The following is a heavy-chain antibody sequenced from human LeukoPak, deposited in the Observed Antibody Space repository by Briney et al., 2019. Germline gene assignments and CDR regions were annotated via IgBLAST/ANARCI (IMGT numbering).Heavy chain of an antibody. Sequence: SQTLSLTCAVSGGSISSGGYSWSWIRQPPGKGLEWIGYIYHSGSTYYNPSLKSRVTISVDTSKNQFSLKLSSVTAADTAVYYCARPRAIAACLIYFDYWGQGTLVTVSS. D-gene: IGHD6-6*01. CDR3: ARPRAIAACLIYFDY. V-gene: IGHV4-30-2*01. J-gene: IGHJ4*02. CDR1: GGSISSGGYS. CDR2: IYHSGST.